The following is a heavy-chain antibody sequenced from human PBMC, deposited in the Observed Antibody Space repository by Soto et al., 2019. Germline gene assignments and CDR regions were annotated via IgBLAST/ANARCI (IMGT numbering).Heavy chain of an antibody. J-gene: IGHJ4*02. V-gene: IGHV1-46*01. CDR3: ARGGHVVVVTAAFDY. Sequence: QVQLMQSGAEVKKPGASVKVSCKASGNTFTNYYIHWVRQAPGQGLEWMGTINPSGGHTTYSQNFLGRVTMTRDTSTSTLYMELTSLTSDDTAVYYCARGGHVVVVTAAFDYWDQGTLVTVSS. D-gene: IGHD2-21*02. CDR2: INPSGGHT. CDR1: GNTFTNYY.